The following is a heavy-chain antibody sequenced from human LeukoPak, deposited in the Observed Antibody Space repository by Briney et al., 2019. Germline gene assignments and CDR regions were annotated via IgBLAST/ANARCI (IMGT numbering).Heavy chain of an antibody. V-gene: IGHV4-59*01. D-gene: IGHD1-26*01. CDR3: ARDRGTTGYYYLDS. CDR2: IYHTGST. J-gene: IGHJ4*02. Sequence: PSETLSLTCSVSGGPITEYYWSWIRQPPGKGLEWIGYIYHTGSTNYSPSLKSRVTMSVDASRNQFSLRLVSVTAADTAVYYCARDRGTTGYYYLDSWGQGIQVTVSS. CDR1: GGPITEYY.